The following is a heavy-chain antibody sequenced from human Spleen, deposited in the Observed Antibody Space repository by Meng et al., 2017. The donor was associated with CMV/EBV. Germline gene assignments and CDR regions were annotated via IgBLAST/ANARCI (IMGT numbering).Heavy chain of an antibody. CDR3: ARAASFGSTWYEDAFDI. J-gene: IGHJ3*02. Sequence: SETLSLTCTVSGGSISSGDYFWSWIRQPPGKGLEWIGHIYYSGSTYYIPSLKSRIDITIDTSKNQFSLKLNSVTAADTAVYYCARAASFGSTWYEDAFDIWGQGTMVPSPQ. V-gene: IGHV4-30-4*08. D-gene: IGHD6-13*01. CDR2: IYYSGST. CDR1: GGSISSGDYF.